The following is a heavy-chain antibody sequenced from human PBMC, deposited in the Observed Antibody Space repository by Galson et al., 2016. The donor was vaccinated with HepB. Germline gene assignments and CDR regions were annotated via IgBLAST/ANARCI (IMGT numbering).Heavy chain of an antibody. CDR1: GNTFTDYW. D-gene: IGHD6-19*01. CDR3: ATAPGAGTF. CDR2: INPYNGAT. V-gene: IGHV1-2*02. Sequence: SVKVSCKASGNTFTDYWIHWVRQSPGLGLQWMAWINPYNGATKYAPNFQDRVTMTTDTSFTTVYIEVRGLRSDDTAVYFCATAPGAGTFWGQGTTGTVS. J-gene: IGHJ6*02.